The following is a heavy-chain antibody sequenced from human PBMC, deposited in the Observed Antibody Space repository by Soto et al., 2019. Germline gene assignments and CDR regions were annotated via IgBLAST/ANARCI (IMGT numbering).Heavy chain of an antibody. CDR3: AYDSSGYYDYYFDY. D-gene: IGHD3-22*01. CDR1: GGTFSSYT. V-gene: IGHV1-69*02. CDR2: IIPILGIA. J-gene: IGHJ4*02. Sequence: SVKVSCKASGGTFSSYTISWVRQAPGQGLEWMGRIIPILGIANYAQKFQGRVTITADKSTSTAYMELSSLRSEDTAVYYCAYDSSGYYDYYFDYWGQGTLVTVS.